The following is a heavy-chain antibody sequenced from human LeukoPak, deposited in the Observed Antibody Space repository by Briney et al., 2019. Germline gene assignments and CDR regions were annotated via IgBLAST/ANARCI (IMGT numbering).Heavy chain of an antibody. CDR3: ASLSVRYSDY. Sequence: GGSLRLSCAPSGLTLSSYSMNWVRHAPGKGREWVASISSSSSYIYYADSVKGRFTISRDNAKNSLYLQMNSLRAEDTAVYYCASLSVRYSDYWGQGTLVTVSS. CDR2: ISSSSSYI. J-gene: IGHJ4*02. CDR1: GLTLSSYS. V-gene: IGHV3-21*01. D-gene: IGHD3-9*01.